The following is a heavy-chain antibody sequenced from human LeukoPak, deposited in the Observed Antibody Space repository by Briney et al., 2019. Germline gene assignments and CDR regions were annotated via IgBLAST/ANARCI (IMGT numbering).Heavy chain of an antibody. CDR2: INPNSGGT. CDR1: GYTFTGYY. Sequence: GASVKVSCKASGYTFTGYYMHWVRQAPGQGLEWMGWINPNSGGTNYAQKFQGRVTMTRDTSISTAYMELSRLRSDDTAVYYCARVGGSGWYYYCSGFDYWGQGTLVTVSS. D-gene: IGHD3-10*01. J-gene: IGHJ4*02. CDR3: ARVGGSGWYYYCSGFDY. V-gene: IGHV1-2*02.